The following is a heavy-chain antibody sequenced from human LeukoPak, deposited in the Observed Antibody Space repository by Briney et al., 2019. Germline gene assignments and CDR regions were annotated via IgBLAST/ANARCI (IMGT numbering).Heavy chain of an antibody. J-gene: IGHJ5*02. CDR3: ARARTSGYCGSGSCQNWFDP. V-gene: IGHV1-2*06. CDR1: GYTFTGCY. D-gene: IGHD2-15*01. Sequence: ASVKVSCKASGYTFTGCYMHWVRQAAGQGLEWIGRINPNSGGTNYAQKFQGRVTMTRDTSISTAYMELSSLRSDDTAVYYCARARTSGYCGSGSCQNWFDPWGQGTLVTVSS. CDR2: INPNSGGT.